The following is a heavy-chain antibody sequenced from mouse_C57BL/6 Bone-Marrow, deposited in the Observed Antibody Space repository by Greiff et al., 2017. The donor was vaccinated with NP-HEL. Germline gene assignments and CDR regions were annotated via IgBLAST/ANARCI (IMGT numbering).Heavy chain of an antibody. CDR2: IYPRSGNT. D-gene: IGHD1-1*01. CDR1: GYTFTSYG. CDR3: ARITTVVAPYYYAMDY. Sequence: QVQLQQSGAELARPGASVKLSCKASGYTFTSYGISWVKQRTGQGLEWIGEIYPRSGNTYYNEKFKGKATLTADKSSSTAYMELRSLTSEDSAVYSCARITTVVAPYYYAMDYWGQGTSVTVSS. J-gene: IGHJ4*01. V-gene: IGHV1-81*01.